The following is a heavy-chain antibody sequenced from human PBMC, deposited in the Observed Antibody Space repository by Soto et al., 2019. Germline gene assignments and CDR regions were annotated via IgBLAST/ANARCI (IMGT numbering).Heavy chain of an antibody. J-gene: IGHJ4*02. V-gene: IGHV1-18*01. CDR1: GYTFTSYG. CDR3: ARLAYDYIWGSYPDY. Sequence: QVQLVQSGAEVKKPGASVKVSCKASGYTFTSYGISWVGQAPGQGLEWMGWISAYNGNTNYAQKLQGRVTMTTDTSTSTAYMELRSLRSDDTAVYYCARLAYDYIWGSYPDYWGQGTLVTVSS. CDR2: ISAYNGNT. D-gene: IGHD3-16*02.